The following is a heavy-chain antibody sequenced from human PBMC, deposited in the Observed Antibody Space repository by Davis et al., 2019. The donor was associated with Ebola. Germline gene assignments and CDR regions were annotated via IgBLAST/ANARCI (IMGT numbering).Heavy chain of an antibody. CDR1: GGSISSGGYY. V-gene: IGHV4-31*03. J-gene: IGHJ6*02. Sequence: PSETLSLTCTVSGGSISSGGYYWSWIRQHPGKGLEWIGYIYFSGSTYYNPSLKSRITISVDTSKNQFSLKLNSVTAADTAVYYCARDRYYYGLDVWGQGTTVTVSS. CDR3: ARDRYYYGLDV. CDR2: IYFSGST.